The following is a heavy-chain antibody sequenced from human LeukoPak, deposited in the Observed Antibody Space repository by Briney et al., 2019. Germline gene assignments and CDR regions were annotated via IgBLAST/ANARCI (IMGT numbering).Heavy chain of an antibody. Sequence: PSETLSLTCTVSGGSISSHYWSWIRQPAGKGLEWIGRIYISGSTNYNPSLKSRGTVSVDTSKNQFSLKLSSVTAADTAVYYCARIGYYYGSGSYYDFWGQGTLVTVSS. CDR1: GGSISSHY. V-gene: IGHV4-4*07. CDR2: IYISGST. CDR3: ARIGYYYGSGSYYDF. D-gene: IGHD3-10*01. J-gene: IGHJ4*02.